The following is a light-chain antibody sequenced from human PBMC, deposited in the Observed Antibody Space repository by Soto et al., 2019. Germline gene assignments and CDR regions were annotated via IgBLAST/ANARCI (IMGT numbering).Light chain of an antibody. V-gene: IGKV1-39*01. CDR1: QRIGTF. Sequence: DLQVTHSPPSRSASVGDSVTITCRTSQRIGTFVNWYQQRQGRAPKLLIYSASTLQSGVPSRFSAGGSGTDFTLTITSLQPEDSATYYCQLSNNVWTFGQGTKVDIK. CDR2: SAS. J-gene: IGKJ1*01. CDR3: QLSNNVWT.